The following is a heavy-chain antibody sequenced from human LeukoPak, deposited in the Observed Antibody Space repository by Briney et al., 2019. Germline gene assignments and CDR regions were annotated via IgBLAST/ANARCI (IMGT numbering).Heavy chain of an antibody. D-gene: IGHD5-24*01. Sequence: SETLTLTCTVSDGSINNYYWSWIRQPPGKGLEWIWYIYYSGSTNYNPSLKSRVTISVDTSKNQFSLKLSSVTAADTALYFCSRVGGGLATSVDYWGQGTLVTVSS. CDR1: DGSINNYY. J-gene: IGHJ4*02. CDR3: SRVGGGLATSVDY. V-gene: IGHV4-59*08. CDR2: IYYSGST.